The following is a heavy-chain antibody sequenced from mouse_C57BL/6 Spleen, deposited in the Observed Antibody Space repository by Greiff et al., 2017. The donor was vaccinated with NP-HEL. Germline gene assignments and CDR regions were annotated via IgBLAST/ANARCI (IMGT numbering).Heavy chain of an antibody. V-gene: IGHV1-54*01. Sequence: QVQLQQSGAELVRPGTSVKVSCKASGYAFTNYLIEWVKQRPGQGLEWIGVINPGSGGTNYNEKFKGKATLTADKSSSTAYMQLSSLTSEDSAVYFCARRTTGFDYWGKGTTLTVSS. D-gene: IGHD1-1*01. CDR1: GYAFTNYL. CDR3: ARRTTGFDY. J-gene: IGHJ2*01. CDR2: INPGSGGT.